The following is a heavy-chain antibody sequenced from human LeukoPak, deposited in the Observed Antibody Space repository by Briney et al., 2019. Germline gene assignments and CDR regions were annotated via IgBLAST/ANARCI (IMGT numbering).Heavy chain of an antibody. J-gene: IGHJ4*02. V-gene: IGHV3-48*03. CDR2: TSSSGSSI. D-gene: IGHD6-6*01. CDR3: ARLYSSSSGLRASDY. CDR1: VFTSCGYV. Sequence: PVGSPRLSCAAPVFTSCGYVMSWVRQAPGEGVWWVSYTSSSGSSIYYADSVKGRFTISRDNAKNSLYLQMNSLRAEDTAVYYCARLYSSSSGLRASDYWGQGTLVTVSS.